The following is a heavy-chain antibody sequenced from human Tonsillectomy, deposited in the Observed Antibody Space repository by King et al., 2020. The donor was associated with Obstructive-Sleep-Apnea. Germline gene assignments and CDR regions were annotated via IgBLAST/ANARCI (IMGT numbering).Heavy chain of an antibody. Sequence: VQLVESGGGVVQPGTSLRLSCAASGFRFNGYAMHWVRQAPGKGLEWLEGIPHDGSNSWYADSEKGRSAISRDNSKSTLYLQMNRLRTEDTAMFYCARSYYYGSGDYDNPNDAFDIWGQGTMVTVSS. J-gene: IGHJ3*02. D-gene: IGHD3-10*01. CDR2: IPHDGSNS. CDR1: GFRFNGYA. V-gene: IGHV3-30*09. CDR3: ARSYYYGSGDYDNPNDAFDI.